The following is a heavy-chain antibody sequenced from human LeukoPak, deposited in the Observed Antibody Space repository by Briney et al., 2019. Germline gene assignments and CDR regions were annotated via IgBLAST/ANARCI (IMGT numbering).Heavy chain of an antibody. CDR3: AREDYDYAFDI. CDR1: GFTFSDYY. V-gene: IGHV3-11*01. Sequence: GGSLRLSCAASGFTFSDYYMSWIRQAPGRGLEWVSYISSSGSTIYYADSVKGRFTISRDNAKNSLYLQMNSLRAEDTAVYYCAREDYDYAFDIWGQGTMVTVSS. D-gene: IGHD4-17*01. CDR2: ISSSGSTI. J-gene: IGHJ3*02.